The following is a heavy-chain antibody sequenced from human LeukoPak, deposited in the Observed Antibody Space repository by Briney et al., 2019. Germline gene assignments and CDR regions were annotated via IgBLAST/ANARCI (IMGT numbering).Heavy chain of an antibody. D-gene: IGHD3-10*01. CDR3: ARTGFGELPFDY. J-gene: IGHJ4*02. CDR2: IFYGGNS. Sequence: SETLSLTCTVSGGSIAGYYWSWIRQPPGKGLEWIGYIFYGGNSNYNPSLKSRVTISVDTSKNQFSLNLTSVTAADTAVYFCARTGFGELPFDYWGQGTLVTVSS. CDR1: GGSIAGYY. V-gene: IGHV4-59*01.